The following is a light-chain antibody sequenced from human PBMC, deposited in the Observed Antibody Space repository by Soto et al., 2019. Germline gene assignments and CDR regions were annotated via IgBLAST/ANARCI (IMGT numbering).Light chain of an antibody. Sequence: ALTQPASVSGSPGQSITISCTGTSSDVGSYNLVSWYQQHPGKAPKLMIYEVSKRPSGVSNRFSGSKSGNTASLTISGLQAEDEADYYCCSYAGSSTSWVFGGGTKLTVL. CDR1: SSDVGSYNL. J-gene: IGLJ3*02. CDR2: EVS. V-gene: IGLV2-23*02. CDR3: CSYAGSSTSWV.